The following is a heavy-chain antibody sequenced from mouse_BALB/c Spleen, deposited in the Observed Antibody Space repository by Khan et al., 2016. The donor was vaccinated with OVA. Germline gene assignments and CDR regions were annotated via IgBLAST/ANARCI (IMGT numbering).Heavy chain of an antibody. D-gene: IGHD2-10*01. CDR3: ARPYYEDY. CDR1: GYAFRSYW. V-gene: IGHV1-9*01. J-gene: IGHJ2*01. Sequence: QIQLVQSGAELMKPGASVKISCKATGYAFRSYWIEWVKQRPGHGLEWVGEILPGTGNTHYNEKFEGKATFTADTSSNTAYLQLSSLTSEDSAVYYCARPYYEDYWGQGTTLTVSS. CDR2: ILPGTGNT.